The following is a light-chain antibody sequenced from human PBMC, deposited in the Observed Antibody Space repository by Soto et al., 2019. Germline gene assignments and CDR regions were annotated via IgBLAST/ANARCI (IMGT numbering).Light chain of an antibody. J-gene: IGKJ4*01. Sequence: IVVTMSAVALSLSPGERATLSCRASQSVSSSYLAWYQQKPSQAPRLLIYGTSARATGIPATFSGSGSGTEFTLTISSLQSAEFAIYYCQQYYNWPSVTFGGGTKVDIK. CDR2: GTS. V-gene: IGKV3-15*01. CDR1: QSVSSSY. CDR3: QQYYNWPSVT.